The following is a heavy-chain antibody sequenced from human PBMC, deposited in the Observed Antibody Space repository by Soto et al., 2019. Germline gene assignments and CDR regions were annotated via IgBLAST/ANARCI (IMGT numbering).Heavy chain of an antibody. J-gene: IGHJ6*02. Sequence: GGSLRLSCAASGFTFSNAWMNWVRQAPGKGLEWVGRIKSKTDGGTTDYAAPVKGRFTISRDDSKNTLYLQMNSLKTEDTAVYYCTPSLLLWFGANGMDVWGQGTTVTVSS. D-gene: IGHD3-10*01. CDR3: TPSLLLWFGANGMDV. V-gene: IGHV3-15*07. CDR2: IKSKTDGGTT. CDR1: GFTFSNAW.